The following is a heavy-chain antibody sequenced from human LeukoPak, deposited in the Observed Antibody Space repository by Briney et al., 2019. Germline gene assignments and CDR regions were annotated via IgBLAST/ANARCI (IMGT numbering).Heavy chain of an antibody. CDR3: ARVRYYGSGSYYNELTFDY. D-gene: IGHD3-10*01. J-gene: IGHJ4*02. CDR1: GYTFTGYY. V-gene: IGHV1-2*02. CDR2: INPNSGGT. Sequence: GGSLRLSCAASGYTFTGYYMHWVRQAPGQGLEWMGWINPNSGGTNYAQKFQGRVTMTRDTSISTAYMELSRLRSDDTAVYYCARVRYYGSGSYYNELTFDYWGQGTLVTVSS.